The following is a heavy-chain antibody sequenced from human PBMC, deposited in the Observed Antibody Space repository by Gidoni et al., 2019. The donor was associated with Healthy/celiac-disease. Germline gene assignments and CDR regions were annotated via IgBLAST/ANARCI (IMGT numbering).Heavy chain of an antibody. Sequence: EVQLVESGGGLVQPGRSLRLSCAASGFTFDDYAMHWVRQAPGKGLEWVSGISWNSGSIGYADSVKGRFTISRDNAKNSLYLQMNSLRAEDTALYYCAKDSSSGLHYMDVWGKGTTVTVSS. CDR2: ISWNSGSI. CDR1: GFTFDDYA. CDR3: AKDSSSGLHYMDV. J-gene: IGHJ6*03. D-gene: IGHD6-6*01. V-gene: IGHV3-9*01.